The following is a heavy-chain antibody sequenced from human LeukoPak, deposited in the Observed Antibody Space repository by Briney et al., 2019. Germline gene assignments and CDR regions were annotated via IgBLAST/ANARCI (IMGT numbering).Heavy chain of an antibody. V-gene: IGHV3-66*01. CDR1: GFTVSINY. CDR2: IYSGGTT. D-gene: IGHD3-10*01. J-gene: IGHJ6*02. Sequence: PGGSLRLSCAASGFTVSINYMSWVRQAPGKGLECISLIYSGGTTYYADSVKGRFTISRDNSKNTLYLQMNSLRAEDTAVYYCARLRGGADMDVWGQGTTVTVSS. CDR3: ARLRGGADMDV.